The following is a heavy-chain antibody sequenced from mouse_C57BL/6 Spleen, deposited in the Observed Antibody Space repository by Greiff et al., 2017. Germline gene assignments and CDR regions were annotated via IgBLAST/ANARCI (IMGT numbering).Heavy chain of an antibody. CDR3: ARQESTIGFDV. D-gene: IGHD2-1*01. Sequence: EVKLVESGGGLVQPGGSLKLSCAASGFTFSDYYMYWVRQTPEKRLEWVAYISNGGGSTYYPDTVKGRFTISRDNAKNTLYLQMSRLKSEDTAMYYCARQESTIGFDVWGTGTTVTVSS. CDR2: ISNGGGST. J-gene: IGHJ1*03. V-gene: IGHV5-12*01. CDR1: GFTFSDYY.